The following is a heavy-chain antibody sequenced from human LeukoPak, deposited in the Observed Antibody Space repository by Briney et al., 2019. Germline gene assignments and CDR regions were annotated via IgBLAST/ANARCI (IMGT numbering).Heavy chain of an antibody. J-gene: IGHJ4*02. Sequence: GASVKVSCKVSGYTLTELSMHWVRQAPGKGLEWMGGFDPEDGETIYAQKFQGRVTMTEDTSTDTAYMELSSLRSEDTAVYYCATGRITIFGVVIIRDQNFDYWGQGTLVTVSS. CDR1: GYTLTELS. V-gene: IGHV1-24*01. D-gene: IGHD3-3*01. CDR2: FDPEDGET. CDR3: ATGRITIFGVVIIRDQNFDY.